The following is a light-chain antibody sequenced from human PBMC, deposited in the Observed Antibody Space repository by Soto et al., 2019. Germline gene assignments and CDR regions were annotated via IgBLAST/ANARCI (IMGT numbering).Light chain of an antibody. CDR1: QSVSSCF. J-gene: IGKJ1*01. CDR3: QQHRNSPRT. Sequence: EIVLTQSPGTLSLSPGERATLSCRASQSVSSCFLAWYQQKPGQAPRLLIYGASSRATGIPDRFSGSGSGTDFTLTINSLEPEDFAVYYCQQHRNSPRTFGQGTKVEIK. CDR2: GAS. V-gene: IGKV3-20*01.